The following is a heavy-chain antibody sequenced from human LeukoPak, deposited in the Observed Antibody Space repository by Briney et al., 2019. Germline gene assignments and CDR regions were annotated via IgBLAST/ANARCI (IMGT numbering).Heavy chain of an antibody. J-gene: IGHJ4*02. CDR2: LKQDGSDK. D-gene: IGHD6-19*01. Sequence: PGGSLRLSCAASVSTLSTYWMSWVRQTPGKGLEWVASLKQDGSDKYYVDSVKGRFTISRDNAANSLYLQMNSLRAEDTAVYYCARETRGAVGSYWGQGTLVTVSS. V-gene: IGHV3-7*05. CDR3: ARETRGAVGSY. CDR1: VSTLSTYW.